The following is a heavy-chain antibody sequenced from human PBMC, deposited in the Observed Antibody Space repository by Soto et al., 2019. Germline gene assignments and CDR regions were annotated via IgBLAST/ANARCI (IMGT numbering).Heavy chain of an antibody. CDR3: AKGRSASSTFDS. V-gene: IGHV3-23*01. CDR2: ISGSGGST. Sequence: PGGSLRLSCAASGFTFSSYAMSWVRQAPGKGLEWVSAISGSGGSTYYADSVKGRFTISRDNSKSTLFLEMHNLRPDDTAVYYCAKGRSASSTFDSWGQGTQVTAPQ. D-gene: IGHD6-13*01. J-gene: IGHJ4*02. CDR1: GFTFSSYA.